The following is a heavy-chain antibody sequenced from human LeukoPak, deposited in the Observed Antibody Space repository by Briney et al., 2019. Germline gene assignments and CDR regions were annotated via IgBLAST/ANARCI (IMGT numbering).Heavy chain of an antibody. D-gene: IGHD6-19*01. CDR1: GFTFSSYS. Sequence: GGSLRLSCAASGFTFSSYSMNWVRQAPGKGLEWVSSISSSSSYIYYADSVKGRFTISRDNAKNSLYLQMNSLRAEDTAVYYCARAHSGWINWYFDLWGRGTLVTVSS. V-gene: IGHV3-21*04. J-gene: IGHJ2*01. CDR3: ARAHSGWINWYFDL. CDR2: ISSSSSYI.